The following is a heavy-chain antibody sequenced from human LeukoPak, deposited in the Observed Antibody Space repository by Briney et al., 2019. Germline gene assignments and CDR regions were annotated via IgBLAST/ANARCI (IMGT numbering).Heavy chain of an antibody. J-gene: IGHJ3*02. CDR3: AKDSRAVAELPDAFDI. D-gene: IGHD6-19*01. CDR2: ISWNGGSI. CDR1: GFTFDDYA. V-gene: IGHV3-9*01. Sequence: GGSLRLSCAASGFTFDDYAMHWVRQAPGKGLEWVSGISWNGGSIGYADSVKGRFTISRDNAKNSLYLQMNSLRAEDTALYYCAKDSRAVAELPDAFDIWGQGTMVTVSS.